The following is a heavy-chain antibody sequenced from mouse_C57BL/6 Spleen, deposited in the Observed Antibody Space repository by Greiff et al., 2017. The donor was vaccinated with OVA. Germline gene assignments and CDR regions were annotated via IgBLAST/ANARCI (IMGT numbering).Heavy chain of an antibody. CDR1: GFTFSSYA. V-gene: IGHV5-9-1*02. CDR3: TREGDGYYLAWFTY. Sequence: EVQLQESGEGLVKPGGSLKLSCAASGFTFSSYAMSWVRQTPEKRLEWVAYISSGGDYIYYADTVKGRFTISRDNARNTLYLQMSSLKSEDTAMYYCTREGDGYYLAWFTYWGQGTLVTVSA. D-gene: IGHD2-3*01. J-gene: IGHJ3*01. CDR2: ISSGGDYI.